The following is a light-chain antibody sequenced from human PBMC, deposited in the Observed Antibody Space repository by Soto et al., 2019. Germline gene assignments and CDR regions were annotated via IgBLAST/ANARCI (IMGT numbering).Light chain of an antibody. CDR2: GAS. CDR1: QSVSRI. Sequence: EIVMTHSPATLSVSPWERTTLSLRASQSVSRILAWYQQKPGQAPRLLIYGASTRATGIPVRFSGSGSGTEFTLTISSLQSEDFAVYYCQQYDKWPPTFGQGTKV. V-gene: IGKV3-15*01. J-gene: IGKJ1*01. CDR3: QQYDKWPPT.